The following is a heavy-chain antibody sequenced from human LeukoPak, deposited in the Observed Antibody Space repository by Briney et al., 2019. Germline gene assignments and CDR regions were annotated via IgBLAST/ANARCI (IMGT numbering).Heavy chain of an antibody. D-gene: IGHD3-22*01. CDR3: ARDPRGAFYDSSGYGY. V-gene: IGHV3-7*01. J-gene: IGHJ4*02. Sequence: GGPLRLSCAASGFTFSSYWMTWVRRAPGKGLEWVANIKQDGSEKYYVDSVKGRFTISRDDAKNSLYLQMNSLRAEDTAVYYCARDPRGAFYDSSGYGYWGQGTLVTVSS. CDR1: GFTFSSYW. CDR2: IKQDGSEK.